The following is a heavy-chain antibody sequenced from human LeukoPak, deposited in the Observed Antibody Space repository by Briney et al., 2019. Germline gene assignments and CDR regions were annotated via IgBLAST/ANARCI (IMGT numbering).Heavy chain of an antibody. CDR1: GASISDYY. V-gene: IGHV4-59*12. J-gene: IGHJ4*02. CDR2: IYSSGTT. CDR3: ARASSGTYYTFDY. D-gene: IGHD3-10*01. Sequence: PSETLSLTCTVSGASISDYYWGWIRQPPGKGLEWIAYIYSSGTTNYNPSLRSRVTISVDTSKNQFSLKLSSVTAADTAVYYCARASSGTYYTFDYWGQGTLVTVSS.